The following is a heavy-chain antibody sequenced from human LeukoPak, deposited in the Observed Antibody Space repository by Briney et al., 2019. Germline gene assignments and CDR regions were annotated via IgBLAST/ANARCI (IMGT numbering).Heavy chain of an antibody. D-gene: IGHD6-6*01. V-gene: IGHV3-9*01. CDR3: AKGRSSSGSFDN. CDR2: ISWNSRSI. J-gene: IGHJ4*02. Sequence: SLRLSWAPSGLTFDDYSTRWVRQAPGKCLEWVSGISWNSRSIGYADSVKGRFTIARANATNYLYLHMNSLRAEDTALYDCAKGRSSSGSFDNWGQGTPVTVSS. CDR1: GLTFDDYS.